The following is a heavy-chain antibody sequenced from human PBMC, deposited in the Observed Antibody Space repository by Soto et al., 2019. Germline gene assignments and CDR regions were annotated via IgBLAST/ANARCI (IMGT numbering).Heavy chain of an antibody. CDR2: IFSNDEK. J-gene: IGHJ6*02. Sequence: QVTLKESGPVLVKPTETLTLTCTVSGFSLSNARMGVSWIRQPPGKALEWLAHIFSNDEKSYSTSLKSRLTISKDTCKSRVVLTMTNMDPVDTATYYCARMGSGPAYYYYGMDVWGQGTTVTVSS. V-gene: IGHV2-26*01. CDR1: GFSLSNARMG. CDR3: ARMGSGPAYYYYGMDV.